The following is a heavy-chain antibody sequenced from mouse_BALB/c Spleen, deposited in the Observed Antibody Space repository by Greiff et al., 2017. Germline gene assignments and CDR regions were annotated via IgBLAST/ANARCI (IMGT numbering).Heavy chain of an antibody. Sequence: EVQLVESGGGLVKPGGSLKLSCAASGFTFSSYAMSWVRQTPEKRLEWVASISSGGSTYYPDSVKGRFTISRDNARNILYLQMSSLRSEDTAMYYCARDADWDGFAYWGQGTLVTVSA. CDR2: ISSGGST. D-gene: IGHD4-1*01. V-gene: IGHV5-6-5*01. CDR1: GFTFSSYA. J-gene: IGHJ3*01. CDR3: ARDADWDGFAY.